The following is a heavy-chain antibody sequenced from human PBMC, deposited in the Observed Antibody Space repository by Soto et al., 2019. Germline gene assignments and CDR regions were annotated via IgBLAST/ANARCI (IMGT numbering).Heavy chain of an antibody. CDR3: ARHTRDGYNNPPGY. CDR2: IYYSGST. CDR1: GGSISSSSYY. V-gene: IGHV4-39*01. Sequence: QLQLQESGPGLVKPSETLSLTCTVYGGSISSSSYYWGWIRQPPGKGLEWIGSIYYSGSTYYNPSLKSRVTISVDTSKNQFSLKLSSVTAADTAVYYFARHTRDGYNNPPGYWGQGTLVTVSS. D-gene: IGHD5-12*01. J-gene: IGHJ4*02.